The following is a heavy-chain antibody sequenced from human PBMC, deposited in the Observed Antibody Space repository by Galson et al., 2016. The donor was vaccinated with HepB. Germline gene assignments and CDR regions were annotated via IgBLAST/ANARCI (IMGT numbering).Heavy chain of an antibody. CDR3: ARMTLNHMDV. V-gene: IGHV2-70*04. CDR1: GFSVNADEVR. J-gene: IGHJ6*03. D-gene: IGHD1-14*01. Sequence: PALVRPTQTLTLTCTISGFSVNADEVRLNWIRQPPGKALQWLARIYGDDAKFYSTSLKTRLSISKDPSKNQVVLIMTKMEPKDTATYYCARMTLNHMDVWGKGTTVTVSS. CDR2: IYGDDAK.